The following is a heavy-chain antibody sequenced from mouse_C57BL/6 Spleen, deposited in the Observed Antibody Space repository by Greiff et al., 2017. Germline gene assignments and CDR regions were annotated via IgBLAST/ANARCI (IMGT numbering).Heavy chain of an antibody. D-gene: IGHD3-2*02. J-gene: IGHJ3*01. CDR2: IYPRSGNT. Sequence: VQLVESGAELARPGASVKLSCKASGYTFTSYGISWVKQRTGQGLEWIGEIYPRSGNTYYNEKFKGKATLTADKSSSTAYMELRSLTSEDSAVYFCATQATGFAYWGQGTLVTVSA. CDR3: ATQATGFAY. CDR1: GYTFTSYG. V-gene: IGHV1-81*01.